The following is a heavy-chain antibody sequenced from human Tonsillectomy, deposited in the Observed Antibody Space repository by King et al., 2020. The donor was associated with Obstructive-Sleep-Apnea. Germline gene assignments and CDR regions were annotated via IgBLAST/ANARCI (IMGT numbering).Heavy chain of an antibody. CDR1: GYTFTSYD. CDR2: MNPNSGNT. D-gene: IGHD3-10*01. J-gene: IGHJ5*02. Sequence: VQLVESGAEVKKPGASVKVSCKASGYTFTSYDINWVRQATGQGLEWMGWMNPNSGNTGYAQKFQGRVTMTSNTSISKAYMELSSLKSEDTAVYYCARGDSLVRGVYGSWGQGTLVAVSS. CDR3: ARGDSLVRGVYGS. V-gene: IGHV1-8*01.